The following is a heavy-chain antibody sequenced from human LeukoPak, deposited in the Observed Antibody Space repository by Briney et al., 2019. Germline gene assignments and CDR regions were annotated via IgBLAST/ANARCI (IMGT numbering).Heavy chain of an antibody. CDR1: GFTFDDYA. CDR3: ARGYDFWSGRLGDAFDI. CDR2: INWNGGST. D-gene: IGHD3-3*01. V-gene: IGHV3-20*04. Sequence: GGSLRLSCEASGFTFDDYAMTWVRQAPGKGLEWVSGINWNGGSTGYADSVKGRFTISRDNAKNSLYLQMNTPRAEDTALYYCARGYDFWSGRLGDAFDIWGQGTMVTVSS. J-gene: IGHJ3*02.